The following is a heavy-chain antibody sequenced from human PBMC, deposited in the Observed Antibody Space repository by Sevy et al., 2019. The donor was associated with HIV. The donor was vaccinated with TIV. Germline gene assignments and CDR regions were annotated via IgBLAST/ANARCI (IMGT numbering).Heavy chain of an antibody. Sequence: ASVKVSCKASGYTFTSYDINWVRQATGQGLEWMGWMNPNSGNTVYAQKFQGRVTMTRNTSISTAYMELSSLRSEDTAVYYCARGTRLRCMSYWGQGTLVIVSS. D-gene: IGHD3-3*01. CDR1: GYTFTSYD. J-gene: IGHJ4*02. CDR2: MNPNSGNT. V-gene: IGHV1-8*01. CDR3: ARGTRLRCMSY.